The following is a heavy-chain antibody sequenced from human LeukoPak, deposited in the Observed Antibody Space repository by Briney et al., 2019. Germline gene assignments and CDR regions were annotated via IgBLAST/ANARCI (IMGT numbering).Heavy chain of an antibody. CDR1: GFTFSDSY. CDR3: AKDESDSGRPDAFDI. CDR2: ISGGGGST. D-gene: IGHD6-19*01. V-gene: IGHV3-23*01. J-gene: IGHJ3*02. Sequence: GGSLRLSCAASGFTFSDSYMTWVRQAPGKGMEWVSSISGGGGSTYYADSVKGRFTISRDNSKNTLYLQMNSLRAEDTAVYCAKDESDSGRPDAFDIWGQGTMVTVSS.